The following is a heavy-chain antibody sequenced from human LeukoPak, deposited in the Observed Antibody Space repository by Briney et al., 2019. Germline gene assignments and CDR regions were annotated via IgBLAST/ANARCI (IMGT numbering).Heavy chain of an antibody. CDR2: ITSSSSTL. J-gene: IGHJ4*02. D-gene: IGHD1-26*01. Sequence: GGSLRLSCAASGFTFSDYSMNWVRQAPGEGLEWVSYITSSSSTLSYADSVKGRFTISRDNAKNSLFLQMNSLRAEDTAVYYCAREPSGTLDYWGQGTLVTVSS. CDR3: AREPSGTLDY. CDR1: GFTFSDYS. V-gene: IGHV3-48*01.